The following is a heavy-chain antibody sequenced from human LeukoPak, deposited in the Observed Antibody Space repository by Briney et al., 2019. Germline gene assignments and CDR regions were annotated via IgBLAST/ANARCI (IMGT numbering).Heavy chain of an antibody. D-gene: IGHD4-23*01. CDR1: GFTFSSYS. J-gene: IGHJ4*02. Sequence: GGSLRLSCAGSGFTFSSYSMNWVRQAPGKGLEWVSVIYGDDSTYFADSVKGRFTISRHNSKNTLYLQMNSLRAEDTAVYYCANYGGNSDFDYWGQGTLVTVSS. CDR3: ANYGGNSDFDY. V-gene: IGHV3-53*01. CDR2: IYGDDST.